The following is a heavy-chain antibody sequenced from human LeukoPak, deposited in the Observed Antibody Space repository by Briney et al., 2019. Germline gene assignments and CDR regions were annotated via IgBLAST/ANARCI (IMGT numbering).Heavy chain of an antibody. Sequence: GRSLRLSCAASGFTFSSYGMHWVRQAPGKGLEWVAVISSDGSNAYYADSVKGRFTMSRDNSKNTLFVQMNSLRAEDTALYYCAKDLSGRKGPFDYWGQGTLVTVSS. D-gene: IGHD3-10*01. CDR1: GFTFSSYG. J-gene: IGHJ4*02. CDR2: ISSDGSNA. V-gene: IGHV3-30*18. CDR3: AKDLSGRKGPFDY.